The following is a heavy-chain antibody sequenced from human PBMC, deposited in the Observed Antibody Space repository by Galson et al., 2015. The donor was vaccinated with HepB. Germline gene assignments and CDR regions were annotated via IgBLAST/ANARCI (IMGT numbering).Heavy chain of an antibody. V-gene: IGHV3-74*01. CDR2: INNDGTTT. D-gene: IGHD2-15*01. J-gene: IGHJ4*02. CDR1: FSFYW. Sequence: FSFYWMHWVRQAPRKGLVWVSRINNDGTTTNYADSVKGRFTISRDDSKNTAYLHMNSLKTEDTAVYYCARLGDLSGYSSLWGQGTLVTVSS. CDR3: ARLGDLSGYSSL.